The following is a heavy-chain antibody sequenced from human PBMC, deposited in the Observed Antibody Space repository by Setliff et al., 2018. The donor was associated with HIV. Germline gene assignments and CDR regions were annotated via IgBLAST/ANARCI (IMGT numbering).Heavy chain of an antibody. D-gene: IGHD2-21*02. CDR3: ARQTATGTSATFDS. CDR2: THASGTT. J-gene: IGHJ4*02. CDR1: GGSISGDF. V-gene: IGHV4-4*07. Sequence: TSETLSLTCTVSGGSISGDFWTWIRQPAGEGLEWIGRTHASGTTQCEPSLKNRCSMSIDTSKNQFSLKLSSVTAADTVVYYCARQTATGTSATFDSWGQGSLVTVSS.